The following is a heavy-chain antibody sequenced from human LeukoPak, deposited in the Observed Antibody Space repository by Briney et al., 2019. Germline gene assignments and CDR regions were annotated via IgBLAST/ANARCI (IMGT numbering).Heavy chain of an antibody. Sequence: KAGGSLRLSCAASGFTFSNAWMSWVRQAPGKGLEWVGRIKSKTDGGTTDYAAPVKGRFTISRDDSKNTLYLQMNSLKTEDTAVYYCTTDHLFTMVRGVIIRSDYWGQGTLVTVSS. V-gene: IGHV3-15*01. D-gene: IGHD3-10*01. CDR3: TTDHLFTMVRGVIIRSDY. CDR1: GFTFSNAW. CDR2: IKSKTDGGTT. J-gene: IGHJ4*02.